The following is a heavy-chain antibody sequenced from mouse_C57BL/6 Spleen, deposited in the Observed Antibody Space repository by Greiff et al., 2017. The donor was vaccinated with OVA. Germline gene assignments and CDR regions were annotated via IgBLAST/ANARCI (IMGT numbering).Heavy chain of an antibody. Sequence: EVNLVESGGGLVKPGGSLKLSCAASGFTFSDYGMHWVRQAPEKGLEWVAYISSGSSTIYYADTVKGRFTISRDNAKNTLFLQMTSLRSEDTAMYYCAREFIQGFAYWGQGTLVTVSA. CDR1: GFTFSDYG. J-gene: IGHJ3*01. CDR2: ISSGSSTI. D-gene: IGHD1-1*01. V-gene: IGHV5-17*01. CDR3: AREFIQGFAY.